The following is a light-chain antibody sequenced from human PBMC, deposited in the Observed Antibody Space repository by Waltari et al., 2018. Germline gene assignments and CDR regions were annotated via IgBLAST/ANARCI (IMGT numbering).Light chain of an antibody. V-gene: IGKV3-11*01. CDR2: DAS. J-gene: IGKJ5*01. Sequence: EIVLTQSPATLYLSQGERAPLSCRASQSVARYLAWYQQKPGQAPRLLIYDASNRATGIPARFSGSGSGTDFTLTISGLEADDFAVYFCQQRGNSPTTFGQGTRLEI. CDR3: QQRGNSPTT. CDR1: QSVARY.